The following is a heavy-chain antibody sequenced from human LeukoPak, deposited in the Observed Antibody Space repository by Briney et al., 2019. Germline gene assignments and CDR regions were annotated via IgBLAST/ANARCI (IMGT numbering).Heavy chain of an antibody. V-gene: IGHV3-30*03. Sequence: GGSLRLSCAASGFTFNNYGMHWVRQAPGKGLEWVAVISYDGSNKYYADSVKGRFTISRDNSKNTLYLQMNSLRAEDTAVYYCARDPTYWGQGTLVTVSS. CDR1: GFTFNNYG. CDR3: ARDPTY. CDR2: ISYDGSNK. J-gene: IGHJ4*02.